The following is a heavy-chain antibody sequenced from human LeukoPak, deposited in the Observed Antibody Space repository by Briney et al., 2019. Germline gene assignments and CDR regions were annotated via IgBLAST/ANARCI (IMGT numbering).Heavy chain of an antibody. Sequence: SVKVSCKASAGTFSSYAINWVRQAPGQGLEWMGGIIPAFGTANYAQKFQGRVTITTDESTRTAYMELSSLRAEDTAVYYCARSDYYGSGSYYNGVLYFDYWGQGTLVTVSS. V-gene: IGHV1-69*05. CDR3: ARSDYYGSGSYYNGVLYFDY. CDR2: IIPAFGTA. J-gene: IGHJ4*02. D-gene: IGHD3-10*01. CDR1: AGTFSSYA.